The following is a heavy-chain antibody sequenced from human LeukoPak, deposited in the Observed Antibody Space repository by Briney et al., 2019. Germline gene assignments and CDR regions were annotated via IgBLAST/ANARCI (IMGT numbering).Heavy chain of an antibody. D-gene: IGHD2-21*02. CDR3: ARGRVTAIWRY. CDR1: GGSFSGYY. V-gene: IGHV4-34*01. J-gene: IGHJ4*02. Sequence: SETLSLTCAVYGGSFSGYYWSWIRQPPGKGLEWIGEINHSGSTNYNPSLKSRVTISVDTSKNQFSLKLSSVTAADTAVYYCARGRVTAIWRYWGQGTLVTVSS. CDR2: INHSGST.